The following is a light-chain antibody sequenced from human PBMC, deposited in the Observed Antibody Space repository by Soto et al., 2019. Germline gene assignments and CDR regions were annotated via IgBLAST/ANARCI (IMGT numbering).Light chain of an antibody. V-gene: IGKV1-5*01. CDR3: QKYDSAPWA. CDR2: DAS. CDR1: QSISSW. J-gene: IGKJ1*01. Sequence: DIQMTQSPSTLSASVGDRFTITCRASQSISSWLAWYQQKPGKAPKLLIYDASSLESGVPSRFSGSGSGTDFTLTISSLQPDDVATYYCQKYDSAPWAFGQGTKVDIK.